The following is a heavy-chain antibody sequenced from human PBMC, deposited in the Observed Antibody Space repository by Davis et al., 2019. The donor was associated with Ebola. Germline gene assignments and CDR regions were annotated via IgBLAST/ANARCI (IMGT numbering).Heavy chain of an antibody. V-gene: IGHV4-59*01. CDR3: ARGNYGDYIVLYYYNMDV. CDR1: GFIFSSYV. CDR2: IHYLGNT. D-gene: IGHD4-17*01. J-gene: IGHJ6*02. Sequence: GSLRLSCAASGFIFSSYVMSWIRQPPGKGLEWIGNIHYLGNTNYNPSLKSRLSMSVDTSKSQFSLKLSSVTAADTAVYYCARGNYGDYIVLYYYNMDVWGQGTTVTVSS.